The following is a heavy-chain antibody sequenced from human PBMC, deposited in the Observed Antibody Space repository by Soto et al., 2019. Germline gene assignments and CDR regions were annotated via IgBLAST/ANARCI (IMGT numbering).Heavy chain of an antibody. J-gene: IGHJ6*02. D-gene: IGHD3-10*01. CDR1: GGSISSSSYY. CDR2: IYYSGST. V-gene: IGHV4-39*01. CDR3: ARHVRYYGSGRYYNSDYYGMDV. Sequence: QLQLQESGPGLVKPSETLSLTCTVSGGSISSSSYYWGWIRQPPGKGLEWIGSIYYSGSTYYNPSLKSRVTISVDTSKNQFSLKLSSVTAADTAVYYCARHVRYYGSGRYYNSDYYGMDVWGQGTTVTVSS.